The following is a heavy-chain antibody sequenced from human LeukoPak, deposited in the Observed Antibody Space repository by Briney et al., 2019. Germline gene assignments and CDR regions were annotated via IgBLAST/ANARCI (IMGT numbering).Heavy chain of an antibody. CDR3: AKWKYSNSGIDDY. D-gene: IGHD6-6*01. J-gene: IGHJ4*02. CDR2: ISYDGSNK. V-gene: IGHV3-30*18. Sequence: PGGSLRLSCAASGFTFSSYGMHWVRQAPGKGLEWVAVISYDGSNKYYADSVKGRFTISRDNSKNTLYLQMNSPRAEDTAVYYCAKWKYSNSGIDDYWGQGTLVTVSS. CDR1: GFTFSSYG.